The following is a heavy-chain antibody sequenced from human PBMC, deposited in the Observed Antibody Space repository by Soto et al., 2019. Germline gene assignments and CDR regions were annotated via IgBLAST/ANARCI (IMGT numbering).Heavy chain of an antibody. Sequence: GASVKVSCKASGYTFTSYGISWVRQAPGQGLEWMGWISAYNGNTNYAQKLQGRVTMTTDTSTSTAYMELRSLRSDDTAVYYCARDKALRKPYYFDYWGQGTLVTVSS. CDR2: ISAYNGNT. V-gene: IGHV1-18*01. CDR1: GYTFTSYG. CDR3: ARDKALRKPYYFDY. J-gene: IGHJ4*02.